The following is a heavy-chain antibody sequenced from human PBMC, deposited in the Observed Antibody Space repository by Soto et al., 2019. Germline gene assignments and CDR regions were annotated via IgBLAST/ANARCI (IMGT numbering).Heavy chain of an antibody. CDR1: GFTFSSYA. CDR3: AKTGMGDFLDY. CDR2: ISGSGGTT. J-gene: IGHJ4*02. D-gene: IGHD3-3*01. Sequence: EVQLLESGGGLVQPGGSLRLSCATSGFTFSSYAMSWVRQAPGKGLEWVSLISGSGGTTYYADSVKGRFTISRDNSKNTLYLQMNSLRAEDTAVYYCAKTGMGDFLDYWGQGTLVTVSS. V-gene: IGHV3-23*01.